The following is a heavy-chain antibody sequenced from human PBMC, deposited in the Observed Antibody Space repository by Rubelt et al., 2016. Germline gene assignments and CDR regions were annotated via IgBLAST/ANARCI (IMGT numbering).Heavy chain of an antibody. CDR2: IKYDGSEK. Sequence: SCAGSGFTFSNYWMSWVRQAPGKGLEWVAYIKYDGSEKDYVDSVKGRFTISRDNAKNSLYLQMNSLRAEDTAVYYCARGNSAAYWGQGTLVTVSS. J-gene: IGHJ4*02. V-gene: IGHV3-7*05. CDR3: ARGNSAAY. CDR1: GFTFSNYW. D-gene: IGHD3-10*01.